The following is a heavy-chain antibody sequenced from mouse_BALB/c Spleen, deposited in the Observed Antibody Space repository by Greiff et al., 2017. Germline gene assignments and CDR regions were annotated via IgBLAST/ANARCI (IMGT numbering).Heavy chain of an antibody. V-gene: IGHV6-6*02. J-gene: IGHJ2*01. Sequence: EVHLVESGGGLVQPGGSMKLSCVASGFTFSNYWMNWVRQSPEKGLEWVAEIRLKSNNYATHYAESVKGRFTISRDDSKSSVYLQMNNLRAEDTGIYYCTAYYYGSSFFDYWGQGTTLTVSS. CDR2: IRLKSNNYAT. CDR1: GFTFSNYW. D-gene: IGHD1-1*01. CDR3: TAYYYGSSFFDY.